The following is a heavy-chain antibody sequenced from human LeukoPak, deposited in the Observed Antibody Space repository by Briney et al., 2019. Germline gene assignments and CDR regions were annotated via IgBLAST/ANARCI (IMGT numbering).Heavy chain of an antibody. CDR2: IYCSGST. CDR3: ARDPGAMIPNWAFDI. J-gene: IGHJ3*02. D-gene: IGHD3-22*01. CDR1: GGSISSSSYY. Sequence: PSETLSLTCTVSGGSISSSSYYWGWIRQPPGKGLEWIGSIYCSGSTYYNPSLKSRVTISVDTSKNQFSLKLSSVTAADTAVYYCARDPGAMIPNWAFDIWGQGTMVTVSS. V-gene: IGHV4-39*07.